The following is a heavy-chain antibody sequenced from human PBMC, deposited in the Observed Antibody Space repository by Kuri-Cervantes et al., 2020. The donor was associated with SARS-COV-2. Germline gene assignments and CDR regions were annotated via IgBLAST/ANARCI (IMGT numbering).Heavy chain of an antibody. CDR1: GGTFSTYA. J-gene: IGHJ4*02. CDR3: ARRYGSGSYYTSLYFDY. V-gene: IGHV1-69*10. D-gene: IGHD3-10*01. CDR2: IIPILGIA. Sequence: SVKVSCKASGGTFSTYAISWVRQAPGQGLEWMGGIIPILGIANYAQKFQGRVTITTDKSTSTAYMELSSLRAEDTAVYYCARRYGSGSYYTSLYFDYWGQGTLVTASS.